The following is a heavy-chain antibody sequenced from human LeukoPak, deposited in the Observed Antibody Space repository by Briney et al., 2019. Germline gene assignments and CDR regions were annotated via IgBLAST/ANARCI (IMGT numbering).Heavy chain of an antibody. V-gene: IGHV3-23*01. CDR3: AKDGGVEMATIN. Sequence: PGGSLRLSCAASGFTFSSYSWSWVRQAPGKGLEWVSAISGSGGSTYYADSVKGRFTISRDNSKNTLYLQMNSLRAEDTAVYYCAKDGGVEMATINWGQGTLVTVSS. D-gene: IGHD5-24*01. CDR1: GFTFSSYS. CDR2: ISGSGGST. J-gene: IGHJ4*02.